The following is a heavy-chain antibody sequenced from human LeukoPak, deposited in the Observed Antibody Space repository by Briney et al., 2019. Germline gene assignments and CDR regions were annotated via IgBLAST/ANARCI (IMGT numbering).Heavy chain of an antibody. V-gene: IGHV4-39*01. CDR3: ARHPDKPRGIISASEFDT. D-gene: IGHD3-10*01. CDR1: GDSISSKTYY. Sequence: SETLSLTCTVTGDSISSKTYYWGWIRQPPGMGLEWIGSLYYSGRTYYNPSLKSRVTLSMDTSKNYFSLKLTSVTAADTAVYYCARHPDKPRGIISASEFDTWGQGTLVTVSS. J-gene: IGHJ5*02. CDR2: LYYSGRT.